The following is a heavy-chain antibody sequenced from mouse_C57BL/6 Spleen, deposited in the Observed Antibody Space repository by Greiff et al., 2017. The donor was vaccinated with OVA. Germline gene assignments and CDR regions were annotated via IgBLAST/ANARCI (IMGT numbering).Heavy chain of an antibody. CDR2: INPSSGYT. CDR1: GYTFTSYT. V-gene: IGHV1-4*01. D-gene: IGHD1-1*01. Sequence: VQLQESGAELARPGASVKMSCKASGYTFTSYTMYWVKQRPGQGLEWIGYINPSSGYTKYNQKFKDKATLTADKSSSTAYMQLSSLTSEDSAVYYCARETTDYWGQGTTLTVSS. J-gene: IGHJ2*01. CDR3: ARETTDY.